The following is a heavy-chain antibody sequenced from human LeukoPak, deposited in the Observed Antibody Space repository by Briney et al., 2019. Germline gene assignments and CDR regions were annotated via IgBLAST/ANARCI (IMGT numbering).Heavy chain of an antibody. D-gene: IGHD3-9*01. J-gene: IGHJ5*02. Sequence: YISYSGSTYYNPSLQSRVTISVDTSKNQFSLKLTSVTAADTAVYYCARAHLKLRYFDWLDPWGQGTLVTVSS. V-gene: IGHV4-31*02. CDR2: ISYSGST. CDR3: ARAHLKLRYFDWLDP.